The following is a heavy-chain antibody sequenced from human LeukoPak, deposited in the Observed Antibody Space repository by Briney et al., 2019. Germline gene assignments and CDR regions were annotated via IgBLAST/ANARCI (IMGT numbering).Heavy chain of an antibody. CDR2: INPNSGGP. CDR3: ARGYCSGCSFDSVEYSFDP. J-gene: IGHJ5*02. CDR1: GYTFTSYS. Sequence: ASVKVSCKASGYTFTSYSISWVRQAPGQGLEWMGRINPNSGGPNYAKKFQGRVTITRDTSISTASKALSRLRSGDTAVYYCARGYCSGCSFDSVEYSFDPWGQGTLVTVSS. D-gene: IGHD2-15*01. V-gene: IGHV1-2*06.